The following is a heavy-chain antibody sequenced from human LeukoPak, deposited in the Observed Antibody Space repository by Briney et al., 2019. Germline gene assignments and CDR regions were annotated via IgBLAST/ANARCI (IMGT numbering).Heavy chain of an antibody. J-gene: IGHJ4*02. Sequence: GGSLRLSCTASGFTFGDYLISWFRQAAGKGLEWIGFTNGGRTEYAASVKGRFTISKDESTIIAYLQLNSVKTEDTAVYCCSRGSGWLSVYWGQGTLVTVSS. CDR2: TNGGRT. V-gene: IGHV3-49*03. D-gene: IGHD6-19*01. CDR3: SRGSGWLSVY. CDR1: GFTFGDYL.